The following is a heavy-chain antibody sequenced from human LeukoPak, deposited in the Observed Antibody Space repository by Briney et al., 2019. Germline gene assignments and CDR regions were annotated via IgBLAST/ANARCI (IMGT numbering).Heavy chain of an antibody. CDR2: ISYDGSNK. CDR1: GFTFSSYA. J-gene: IGHJ4*02. CDR3: ARGPRVATYYFDY. D-gene: IGHD5-12*01. V-gene: IGHV3-30*04. Sequence: GRSLRLSCAASGFTFSSYAMHWVRQAPGKGLEWVAVISYDGSNKYYADSVKGRFTISRDNSKNTLHLQMNSLRAEDTAVYYCARGPRVATYYFDYWGQGTLVTVSS.